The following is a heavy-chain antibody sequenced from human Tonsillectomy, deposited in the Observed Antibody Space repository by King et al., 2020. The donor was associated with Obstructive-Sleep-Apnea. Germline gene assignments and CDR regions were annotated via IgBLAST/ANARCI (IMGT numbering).Heavy chain of an antibody. CDR2: ISYDGSNK. J-gene: IGHJ4*02. D-gene: IGHD1-26*01. V-gene: IGHV3-30*18. Sequence: VQLVESGGGVVQPGRSLRLSCAASGFTFSSYGMHWVRQAPGKGLEWVAVISYDGSNKYYADSVKGRFTISRDNSKNTLYLQMNSLRAEDTAVYYCAKDTTVTTFKIVGATRRDFDYGGQGTLVTVSS. CDR3: AKDTTVTTFKIVGATRRDFDY. CDR1: GFTFSSYG.